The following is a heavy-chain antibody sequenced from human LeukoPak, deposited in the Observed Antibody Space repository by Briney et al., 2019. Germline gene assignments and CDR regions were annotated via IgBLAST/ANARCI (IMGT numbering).Heavy chain of an antibody. CDR1: GGSIARSGYY. CDR3: ARDGGKGWLWFDY. J-gene: IGHJ4*02. Sequence: SETLSLTCTVSGGSIARSGYYWSWVRQPPGKGLEWIGYIYFSGSTNYNPSLKSRVTISVNTSKNQFSLKLSSVTAADTAVYYCARDGGKGWLWFDYWGQGTLVTVSS. CDR2: IYFSGST. V-gene: IGHV4-61*08. D-gene: IGHD3-9*01.